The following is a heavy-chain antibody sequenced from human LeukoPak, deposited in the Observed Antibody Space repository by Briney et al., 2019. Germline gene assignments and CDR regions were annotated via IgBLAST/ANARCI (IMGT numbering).Heavy chain of an antibody. CDR3: ASGVDYGGNGGPADY. D-gene: IGHD4-23*01. V-gene: IGHV4-39*01. CDR1: GGSISSSSYY. Sequence: PSETLSLTCTVSGGSISSSSYYWGWIRQPPGKGLEWIGSIYYSGSTYYNPSLKSRVTISVDTSKNQFSLKLSSVTAADTAVYYCASGVDYGGNGGPADYWGQGTLVTVSS. J-gene: IGHJ4*02. CDR2: IYYSGST.